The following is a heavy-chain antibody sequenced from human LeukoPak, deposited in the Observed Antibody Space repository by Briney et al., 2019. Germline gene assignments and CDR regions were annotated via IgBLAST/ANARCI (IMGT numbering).Heavy chain of an antibody. D-gene: IGHD6-19*01. CDR3: AKDLIIALAGTLYY. CDR2: MSGNGDST. Sequence: GGSLRLSCAGSGFTFDNYAMSWVRQAPVKGLEWVSGMSGNGDSTYYADSVKGRFTISRDNSKNTLYLQMNSLRAEDTAVYYCAKDLIIALAGTLYYWGQGTVVTVSS. CDR1: GFTFDNYA. J-gene: IGHJ4*02. V-gene: IGHV3-23*01.